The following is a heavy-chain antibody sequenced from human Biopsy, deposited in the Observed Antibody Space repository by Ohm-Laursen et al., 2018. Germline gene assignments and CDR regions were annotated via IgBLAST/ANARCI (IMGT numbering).Heavy chain of an antibody. V-gene: IGHV1-24*01. CDR3: ATKLTGYFHH. CDR2: FAPENGKT. D-gene: IGHD3-9*01. CDR1: GYAVTEFS. Sequence: SVKASCKVSGYAVTEFSMHWVRQAPGRGLEWMGGFAPENGKTIYAQKFQGRVTVAADTSTSTATMELRSLRSDDTAVYYCATKLTGYFHHWGQGSLVTVSS. J-gene: IGHJ1*01.